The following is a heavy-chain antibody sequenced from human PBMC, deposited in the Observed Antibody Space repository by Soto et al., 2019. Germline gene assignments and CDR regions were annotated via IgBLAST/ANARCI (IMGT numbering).Heavy chain of an antibody. J-gene: IGHJ4*02. CDR1: GGFISNGDYH. Sequence: SSETLSLTCTVSGGFISNGDYHWSWIRQPPGKGLEWIGYTYPSGSTYYNASLRSRVTISIDASKNQFSPKLNSVTAADTAVYYCAREGGYDSPHGCWGQGTLVTVSS. D-gene: IGHD5-12*01. CDR3: AREGGYDSPHGC. V-gene: IGHV4-30-4*01. CDR2: TYPSGST.